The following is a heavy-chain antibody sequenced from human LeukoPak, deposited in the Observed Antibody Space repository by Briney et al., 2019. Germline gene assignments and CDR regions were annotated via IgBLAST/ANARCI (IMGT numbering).Heavy chain of an antibody. Sequence: PGGSLRLSCAASGFTFDDYAMHWVRQAPGKGLEWVSGISWNSGSIGYADSVKGRFTISRDNAENSLYLQMNSLRAEDTALYYCVRKNSIAAAGPFDYWGQGTLVTVSS. CDR1: GFTFDDYA. D-gene: IGHD6-13*01. V-gene: IGHV3-9*01. CDR2: ISWNSGSI. CDR3: VRKNSIAAAGPFDY. J-gene: IGHJ4*02.